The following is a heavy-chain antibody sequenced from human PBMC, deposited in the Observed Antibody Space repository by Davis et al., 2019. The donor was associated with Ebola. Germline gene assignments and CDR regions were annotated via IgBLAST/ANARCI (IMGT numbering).Heavy chain of an antibody. D-gene: IGHD1-26*01. J-gene: IGHJ3*02. CDR2: IYSGGNT. V-gene: IGHV3-53*01. Sequence: GESLKISCAASGFSVSSNYMTWVRQAPGKGLEWVSVIYSGGNTYYADSVKGRFTISRDNSKNTLYLQMNGLRVEDTAIYYCAKDTSNIWFDIWGQGTNVTVSS. CDR3: AKDTSNIWFDI. CDR1: GFSVSSNY.